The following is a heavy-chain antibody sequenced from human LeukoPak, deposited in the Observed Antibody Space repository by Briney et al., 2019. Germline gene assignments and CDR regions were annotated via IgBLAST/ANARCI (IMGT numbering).Heavy chain of an antibody. CDR2: IYHSGST. D-gene: IGHD5-18*01. CDR3: ARATAMGRYFDY. V-gene: IGHV4-38-2*02. Sequence: SETLSLTCTVSGYSISSGYYWGWIRQPPGKGLEWIGSIYHSGSTYYNPSLESRVTISVDTSKNQFSLKLSSVTAADTAVYYCARATAMGRYFDYWGQGTLVTVSS. CDR1: GYSISSGYY. J-gene: IGHJ4*02.